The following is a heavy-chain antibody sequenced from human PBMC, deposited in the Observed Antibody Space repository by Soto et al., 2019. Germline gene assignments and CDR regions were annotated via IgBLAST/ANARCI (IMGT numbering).Heavy chain of an antibody. J-gene: IGHJ4*02. V-gene: IGHV2-5*02. D-gene: IGHD1-26*01. CDR3: AHRRGAYYFDY. CDR2: IYWDGDK. Sequence: QITLKESGPTLVKPTQTLTLTYTFSGFSLSTNGVGVGWIRQPPGKALEWLALIYWDGDKRYSPSLKSRLTITKDTSKNQVVLTMTNIDPVDTATYYCAHRRGAYYFDYWGQGTLVTVSS. CDR1: GFSLSTNGVG.